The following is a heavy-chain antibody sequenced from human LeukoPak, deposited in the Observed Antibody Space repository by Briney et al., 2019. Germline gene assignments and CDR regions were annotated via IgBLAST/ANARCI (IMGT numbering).Heavy chain of an antibody. V-gene: IGHV4-34*01. Sequence: SETLSLTCGVYGGSFSGYYWRCIRQPPGKGLEWSGEINHSGSTNYKPSVKSRVTISVATSKNQFSLKLSSVTAADTAVYYCARALRVIYGMDVWGQGTTVTVSS. J-gene: IGHJ6*02. CDR3: ARALRVIYGMDV. CDR2: INHSGST. CDR1: GGSFSGYY. D-gene: IGHD3-10*01.